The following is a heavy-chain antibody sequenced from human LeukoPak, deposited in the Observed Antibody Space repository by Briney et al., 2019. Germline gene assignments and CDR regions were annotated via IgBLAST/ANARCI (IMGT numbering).Heavy chain of an antibody. CDR3: ARGQRGYFDWLFKEPYFDY. CDR1: GGSFSGYY. V-gene: IGHV4-34*01. Sequence: SETLSLICAVYGGSFSGYYWSWICQPPGKGLEWIGEINHSGSTNYNPSLKSRVTISVDTSKDQFSLKLSSVTAADTAVYYCARGQRGYFDWLFKEPYFDYWGQGTLVTVPS. J-gene: IGHJ4*02. CDR2: INHSGST. D-gene: IGHD3-9*01.